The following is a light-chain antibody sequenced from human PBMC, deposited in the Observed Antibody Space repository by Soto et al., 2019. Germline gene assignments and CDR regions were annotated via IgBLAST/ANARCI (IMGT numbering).Light chain of an antibody. CDR1: QDISSY. J-gene: IGKJ4*01. V-gene: IGKV1-9*01. Sequence: DIQMTQSPSFLSASVGDRVTITCRASQDISSYLAWYQQKPGKAPKLLIYGASTLQSGVPSRFSGSGSGTEFTLTISSQQPEDFATYYCQQLKNYPLTFGGGTKVDIK. CDR2: GAS. CDR3: QQLKNYPLT.